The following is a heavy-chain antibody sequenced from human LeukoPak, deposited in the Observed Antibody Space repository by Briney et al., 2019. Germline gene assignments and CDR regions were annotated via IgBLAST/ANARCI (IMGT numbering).Heavy chain of an antibody. CDR1: GFTFSSYW. CDR3: AKEYDILTGYYAFDI. CDR2: IRYDGSNR. Sequence: PGRSLRLSCAASGFTFSSYWMSWVRQAPGKGLEWVAFIRYDGSNRYYAGSVKGRFTISRDNSKNTLYLQMNSLRAEDTAVYYCAKEYDILTGYYAFDIWGQGTMVTVSS. D-gene: IGHD3-9*01. J-gene: IGHJ3*02. V-gene: IGHV3-30*02.